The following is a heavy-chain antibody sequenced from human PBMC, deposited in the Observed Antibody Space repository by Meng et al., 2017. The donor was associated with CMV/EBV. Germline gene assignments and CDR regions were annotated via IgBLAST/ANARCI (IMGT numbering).Heavy chain of an antibody. CDR3: ARPSTARRVWSGYPHDSYYGMDV. J-gene: IGHJ6*02. Sequence: ASVKVSCKASGYTFTSYGISWVRQAPGQGLEWMGWISAYNGNTNYAQKLQGRVTMTTDTSTSTAYMELRSLRSDDTAVYYCARPSTARRVWSGYPHDSYYGMDVWGQGTTVTVSS. CDR2: ISAYNGNT. V-gene: IGHV1-18*01. CDR1: GYTFTSYG. D-gene: IGHD3-3*01.